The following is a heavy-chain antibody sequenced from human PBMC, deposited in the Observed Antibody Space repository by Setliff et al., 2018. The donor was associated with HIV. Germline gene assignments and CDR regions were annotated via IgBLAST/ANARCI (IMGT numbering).Heavy chain of an antibody. CDR3: ARESNTYYYDSSGYYYDY. V-gene: IGHV1-69*05. D-gene: IGHD3-22*01. Sequence: SVKVSCKASGGTFSTYAIHWVRQAPGQGLEWMGGIIPIFGTTNYAQKFQGRVTITRDTSASTAYMELSSLRSEDTAVYYCARESNTYYYDSSGYYYDYWGQGTLVTVSS. CDR1: GGTFSTYA. CDR2: IIPIFGTT. J-gene: IGHJ4*02.